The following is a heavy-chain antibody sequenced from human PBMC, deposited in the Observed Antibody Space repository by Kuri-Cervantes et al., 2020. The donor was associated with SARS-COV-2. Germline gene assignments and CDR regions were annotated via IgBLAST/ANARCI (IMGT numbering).Heavy chain of an antibody. CDR2: ISYDGSNK. D-gene: IGHD5-12*01. CDR3: ARVGPGDIVATIQGWPFDY. J-gene: IGHJ4*02. Sequence: GGSLRLSCAASGFTFSSYAMHWVRQAPGKGLEWVAVISYDGSNKYYADSVKGRFTISRDNSKNTLYLQMNSLRAEDTAVYYCARVGPGDIVATIQGWPFDYWGQGNRVTVAS. V-gene: IGHV3-30-3*01. CDR1: GFTFSSYA.